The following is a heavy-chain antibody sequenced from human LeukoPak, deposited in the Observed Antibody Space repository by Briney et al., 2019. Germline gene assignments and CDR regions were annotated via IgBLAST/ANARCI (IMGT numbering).Heavy chain of an antibody. CDR1: GYTFTGYN. V-gene: IGHV1-2*02. J-gene: IGHJ5*02. Sequence: ASVTVSSKASGYTFTGYNMHWVRQAPRQGLEWMGWINPNSGGTNYAQKFQGRVTMTRDTSISTAYMELSRLRSDDTAVYYCARDRRYTTNWFDPWGQGTLVTVSS. D-gene: IGHD4-17*01. CDR3: ARDRRYTTNWFDP. CDR2: INPNSGGT.